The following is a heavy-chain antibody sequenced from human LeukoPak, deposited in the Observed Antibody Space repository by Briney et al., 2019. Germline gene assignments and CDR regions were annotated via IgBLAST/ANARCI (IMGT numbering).Heavy chain of an antibody. D-gene: IGHD6-19*01. J-gene: IGHJ4*02. Sequence: PGGSLGLSCAASGFTFSDEYMSWIRQAPGKGLEWVSYISNSGTYTNYADSVRGRFTISRDNAKHSLYLQMNSLRAEDTAVYYCARSRGAGPGAYFDYWGKGTLVSFSS. V-gene: IGHV3-11*03. CDR2: ISNSGTYT. CDR1: GFTFSDEY. CDR3: ARSRGAGPGAYFDY.